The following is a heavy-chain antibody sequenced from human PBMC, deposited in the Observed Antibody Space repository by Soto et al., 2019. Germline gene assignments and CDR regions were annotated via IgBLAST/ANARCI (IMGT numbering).Heavy chain of an antibody. CDR2: IIPIFGTA. V-gene: IGHV1-69*12. D-gene: IGHD5-12*01. Sequence: QVQLVQSGAEVKKPGSSVTVSCKASGGTFSSYTISWVRQAPGQGLEWMGGIIPIFGTANYAQQFQGRVTITADDSTSTAYMELSSLRSEDTAVYYCARGNHSWLQLWYFDLWGRGTLVTVSS. CDR3: ARGNHSWLQLWYFDL. J-gene: IGHJ2*01. CDR1: GGTFSSYT.